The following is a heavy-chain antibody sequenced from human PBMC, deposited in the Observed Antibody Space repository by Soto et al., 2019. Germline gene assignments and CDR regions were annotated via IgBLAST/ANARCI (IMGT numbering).Heavy chain of an antibody. V-gene: IGHV3-30-3*01. CDR3: ARTSEARDDAFDI. Sequence: QVQLVESGGGVVQPGRSLRLSCAASGFTFSSYAMHWVRQAPGKGLEWVAVISYDGSNKYYADSVKGRFTISRDNSKNTLYLQMNSLRAEDTAVYYCARTSEARDDAFDIWGQGTMVTVSS. J-gene: IGHJ3*02. CDR2: ISYDGSNK. CDR1: GFTFSSYA.